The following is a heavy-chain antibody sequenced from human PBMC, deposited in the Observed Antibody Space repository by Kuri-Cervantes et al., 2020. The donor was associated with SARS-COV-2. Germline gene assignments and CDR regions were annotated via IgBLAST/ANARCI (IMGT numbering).Heavy chain of an antibody. J-gene: IGHJ4*02. D-gene: IGHD1-1*01. Sequence: ASVKVSCKASGYTFTGYCMHWVRQAPGQGLGWMGWINPNSGGTNYAQKFQGRVTMTRDTSISTAYMELNRLRSDGTAVYYCARGRFNWNDGSYYFDYWGQGTLVTVSS. V-gene: IGHV1-2*02. CDR1: GYTFTGYC. CDR2: INPNSGGT. CDR3: ARGRFNWNDGSYYFDY.